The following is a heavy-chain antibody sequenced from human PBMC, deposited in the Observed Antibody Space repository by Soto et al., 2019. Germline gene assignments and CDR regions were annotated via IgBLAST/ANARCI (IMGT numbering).Heavy chain of an antibody. Sequence: EVQLLESGGGLVQPGGSLTLSCAASGFTFSDYTMSWVRQAPGKVLECISVILSDYNTYYAGSVRGRFTISGDNSKNTLYLEMNSLRAEDTAVYYCARRTSGYFGYWGQGALVTVSS. V-gene: IGHV3-23*03. CDR1: GFTFSDYT. J-gene: IGHJ4*02. CDR3: ARRTSGYFGY. CDR2: ILSDYNT. D-gene: IGHD6-19*01.